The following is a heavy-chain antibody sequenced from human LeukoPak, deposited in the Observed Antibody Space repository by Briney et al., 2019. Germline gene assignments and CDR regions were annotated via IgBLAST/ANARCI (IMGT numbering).Heavy chain of an antibody. CDR3: ARGSSWFYFDY. J-gene: IGHJ4*02. Sequence: PSETLSLTCTVSGDSLSSGGYYWTWIRQHPGKGLEWIGYIYYSGSTYYNPSLKSRVIISVDTSKKQFSLNLSSVTAADTAVYYCARGSSWFYFDYWGQGTLVTVSS. CDR1: GDSLSSGGYY. D-gene: IGHD6-13*01. CDR2: IYYSGST. V-gene: IGHV4-31*03.